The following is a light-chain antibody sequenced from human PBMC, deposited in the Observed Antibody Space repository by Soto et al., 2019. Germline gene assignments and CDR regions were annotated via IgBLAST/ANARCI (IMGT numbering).Light chain of an antibody. Sequence: QSALAQPPSASGSLGQSVTISCTGTSRDVGRDNYVSWYQQHPGKTPKVIIYDVTQRPSGVPDRFSGSKSGTTAYLTVSGLQAEDEAEYFCSSYGGGNNFVVFGGGTKLTVL. V-gene: IGLV2-8*01. CDR1: SRDVGRDNY. J-gene: IGLJ2*01. CDR3: SSYGGGNNFVV. CDR2: DVT.